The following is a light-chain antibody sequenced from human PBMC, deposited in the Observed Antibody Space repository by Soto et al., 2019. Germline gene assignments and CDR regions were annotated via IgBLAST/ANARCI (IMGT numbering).Light chain of an antibody. J-gene: IGLJ3*02. CDR3: STWDASLSGRV. CDR1: SSNIGNNF. CDR2: SDD. V-gene: IGLV1-47*02. Sequence: QSVLTQPPSASGTPGQKVTISCSGASSNIGNNFVSWYQKVPGTAPKLLIYSDDQRPSGVPDRVSGSKSGTSASLAISGLRSEDEADYYCSTWDASLSGRVFGGGTKVTVL.